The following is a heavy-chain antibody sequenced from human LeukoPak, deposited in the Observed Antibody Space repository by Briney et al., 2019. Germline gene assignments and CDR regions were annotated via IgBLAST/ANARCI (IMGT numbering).Heavy chain of an antibody. J-gene: IGHJ3*02. Sequence: SQTLSLTCTVSGGSISSGSYYWSWIRQPAGKGLEWIGRIYTSGSTNYNPSLKSRVTISVDTSKNQFSLKLSSVTAADTAVYYCTGLTPGGHDAFDIWGQGTMVTVSS. D-gene: IGHD2-2*01. CDR2: IYTSGST. CDR3: TGLTPGGHDAFDI. CDR1: GGSISSGSYY. V-gene: IGHV4-61*02.